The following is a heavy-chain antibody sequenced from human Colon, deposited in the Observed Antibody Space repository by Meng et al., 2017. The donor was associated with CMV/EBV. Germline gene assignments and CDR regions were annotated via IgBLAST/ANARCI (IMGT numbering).Heavy chain of an antibody. J-gene: IGHJ4*02. V-gene: IGHV3-30*04. CDR2: ISYDGSNK. D-gene: IGHD6-6*01. Sequence: GGFLRFSCAVFGFTFSDSAMHWVRQAPGKGLEWVAVISYDGSNKYYADSVKGRFTISRDNSKNTLYLQMNSLRAEDTAVYYCARATESSSGYYFDYWGQGTLVTVSS. CDR3: ARATESSSGYYFDY. CDR1: GFTFSDSA.